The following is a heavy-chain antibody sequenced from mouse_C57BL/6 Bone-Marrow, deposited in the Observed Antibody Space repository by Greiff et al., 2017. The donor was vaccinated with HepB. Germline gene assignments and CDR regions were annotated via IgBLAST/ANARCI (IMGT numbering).Heavy chain of an antibody. Sequence: QVQLQQSGAELVRPGASAKLSCKASGYTFTDYYINWVKQRPGQGLEWIARIYPGSGNTYYNEKFKGKATLTAEKSSSTAYMQLSSLTSEDSAVYFCAIYDGYLFFDYWGQGTTLTVSS. J-gene: IGHJ2*01. V-gene: IGHV1-76*01. D-gene: IGHD2-3*01. CDR1: GYTFTDYY. CDR3: AIYDGYLFFDY. CDR2: IYPGSGNT.